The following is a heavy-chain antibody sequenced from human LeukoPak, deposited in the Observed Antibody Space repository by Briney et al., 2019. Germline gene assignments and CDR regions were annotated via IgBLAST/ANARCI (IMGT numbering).Heavy chain of an antibody. CDR1: GFTFSNFA. CDR2: ITCSHAPT. D-gene: IGHD4-17*01. CDR3: TKDPNGDYVGAFDP. Sequence: LTGGSLRLSCAASGFTFSNFAMPWVRQAPGKGLECVSSITCSHAPTNNTDSVKGRCPISRDNSQTILYLQMNSLRAEDTAVYYCTKDPNGDYVGAFDPWGQGTLVTVSS. J-gene: IGHJ5*02. V-gene: IGHV3-23*01.